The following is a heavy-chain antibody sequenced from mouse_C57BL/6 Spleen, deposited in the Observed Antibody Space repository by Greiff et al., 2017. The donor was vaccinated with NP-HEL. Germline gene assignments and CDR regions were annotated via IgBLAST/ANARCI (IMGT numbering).Heavy chain of an antibody. CDR2: INPKNGGT. V-gene: IGHV1-26*01. CDR3: ARRGKLGRFAY. J-gene: IGHJ3*01. CDR1: GYTFTDYY. D-gene: IGHD4-1*01. Sequence: VQLQQSGPELVKPGASVKISCKASGYTFTDYYMNWVKQSHGKSLEWIGDINPKNGGTNYNQKFKGKATLTVAKSSSTAYMELRSLTSEDSAVYYCARRGKLGRFAYWGQGTLVTVSA.